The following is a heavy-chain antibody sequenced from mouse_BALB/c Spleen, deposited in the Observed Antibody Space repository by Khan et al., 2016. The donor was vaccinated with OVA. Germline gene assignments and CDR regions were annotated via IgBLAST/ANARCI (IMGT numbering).Heavy chain of an antibody. CDR3: TTSGYLSRFAS. J-gene: IGHJ3*01. Sequence: EVELVESGGGLVKPGGSLKLSCAASGFTFSDYYMYWVRQTPEKRLEWVATGRDGGNDTSYPDSVKGRFTISRDNAKTNLYLQMNSLKSAYTDLSYCTTSGYLSRFASLGQGPLVTLSS. CDR1: GFTFSDYY. CDR2: GRDGGNDT. V-gene: IGHV5-4*02. D-gene: IGHD3-1*01.